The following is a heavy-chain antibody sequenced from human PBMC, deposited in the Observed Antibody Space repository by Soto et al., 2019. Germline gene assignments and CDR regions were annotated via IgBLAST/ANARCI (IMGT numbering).Heavy chain of an antibody. V-gene: IGHV3-30-3*01. Sequence: QVQLVESGGGVVQPGRSLRLSCAASGFSFNTYTMHWVRQAPGGGLEWVAIVSDDGSHTYYTDSVRGRFSISRDNSNSTLFLQMNSLTAADTAVYFCARDAPQGVRRGYFDLWGQGTLVTVSS. CDR1: GFSFNTYT. D-gene: IGHD1-1*01. J-gene: IGHJ4*02. CDR3: ARDAPQGVRRGYFDL. CDR2: VSDDGSHT.